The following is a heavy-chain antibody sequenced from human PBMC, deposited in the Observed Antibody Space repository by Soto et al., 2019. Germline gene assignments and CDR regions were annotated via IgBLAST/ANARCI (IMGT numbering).Heavy chain of an antibody. Sequence: GASVKVSCKASGYTFTSYGISWVRQAPGQGLEWMGWISAYIGNTNYAQKLQGRVTMTTDTSTSTAYMELRSLRSDDTAVYYCARTLVRVLRYFDWSPAGAFDIWGQGTMVTVSS. CDR3: ARTLVRVLRYFDWSPAGAFDI. V-gene: IGHV1-18*01. D-gene: IGHD3-9*01. CDR2: ISAYIGNT. J-gene: IGHJ3*02. CDR1: GYTFTSYG.